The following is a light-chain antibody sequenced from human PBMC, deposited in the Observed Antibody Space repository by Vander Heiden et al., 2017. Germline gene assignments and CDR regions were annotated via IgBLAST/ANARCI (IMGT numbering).Light chain of an antibody. CDR3: QQRSNWPPFT. CDR1: QSVSSY. Sequence: IVLTQSPATLSLSPGERATLSCRASQSVSSYLAWYQQKPGQAPRLLIYDASNRATGIPARFRGSGSGTDFTLTISSLEPEDFAVYYWQQRSNWPPFTFGGGTKVEIK. J-gene: IGKJ4*01. CDR2: DAS. V-gene: IGKV3-11*01.